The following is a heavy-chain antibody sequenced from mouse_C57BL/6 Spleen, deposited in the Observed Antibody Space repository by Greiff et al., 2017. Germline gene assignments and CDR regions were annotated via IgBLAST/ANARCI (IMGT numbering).Heavy chain of an antibody. D-gene: IGHD1-1*02. CDR1: GYTFTDYY. V-gene: IGHV1-26*01. CDR2: INPNNGGT. Sequence: VQLQQSGPELVKPGASVKISCKASGYTFTDYYMNWVKQSHGKSLEWIGDINPNNGGTSYNQKFKGKATLTVDKSSSTAYMELRSLTSEDSAVYYCAIRGSKLFYYYAMDYWGQGTSVTVSS. CDR3: AIRGSKLFYYYAMDY. J-gene: IGHJ4*01.